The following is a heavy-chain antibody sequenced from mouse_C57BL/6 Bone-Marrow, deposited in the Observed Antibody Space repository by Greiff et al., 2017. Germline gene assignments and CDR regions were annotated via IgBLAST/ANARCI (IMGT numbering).Heavy chain of an antibody. Sequence: EVQLQQSGTVLARPGASVKMSCKTSGYTFTSYWMHWVKQRPGQGLEWIGAIYPGNSDTSYNQKFKGKAKLTAVTSASTAYMELSSLTNEDSAVYYCTREIYYGNFYAMDYWGQGTSVTVSS. CDR3: TREIYYGNFYAMDY. CDR1: GYTFTSYW. CDR2: IYPGNSDT. J-gene: IGHJ4*01. V-gene: IGHV1-5*01. D-gene: IGHD2-1*01.